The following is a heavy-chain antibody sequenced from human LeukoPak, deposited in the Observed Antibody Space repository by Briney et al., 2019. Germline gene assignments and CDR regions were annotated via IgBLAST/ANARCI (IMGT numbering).Heavy chain of an antibody. J-gene: IGHJ6*02. D-gene: IGHD2-21*02. CDR1: GGTFSSYA. V-gene: IGHV1-69*13. CDR2: IIPIFGTA. CDR3: ARAANCGGDCYGQVDYYYGMDV. Sequence: GASVKVSCKASGGTFSSYAISWVRQAPGQGLEWMGGIIPIFGTANYAQKFQGRVTITADESTSTAYMELSSLRSEDTAVYYCARAANCGGDCYGQVDYYYGMDVWGQGTTVTVSS.